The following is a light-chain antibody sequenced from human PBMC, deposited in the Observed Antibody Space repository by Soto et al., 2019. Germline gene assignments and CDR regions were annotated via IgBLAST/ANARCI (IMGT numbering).Light chain of an antibody. CDR3: SSFASSNTWV. V-gene: IGLV2-8*01. CDR1: SSDVGAYNY. Sequence: QSALTQPPSASGSPGQSVTISCTGTSSDVGAYNYVSWYQQHAGKAPKLVIYEVTKRPSGVPDRFSGSKSANTASLTVSGLQAEDAADYYCSSFASSNTWVFGGGTNVTVL. CDR2: EVT. J-gene: IGLJ3*02.